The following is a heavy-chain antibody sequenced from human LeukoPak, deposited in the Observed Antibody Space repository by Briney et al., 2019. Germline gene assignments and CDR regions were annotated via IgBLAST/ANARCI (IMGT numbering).Heavy chain of an antibody. J-gene: IGHJ4*02. D-gene: IGHD3-16*02. Sequence: GGSLRLSCAASGFTFSNAWMRWVRQAPGKGLEWVGLIKSKTDGGTTYYADSVKGRFTISRDNSKNTLYLQMNSLRAEDTAVYYCAKGYVWGSYRYTPALGYWGQGTLVTVSS. V-gene: IGHV3-15*01. CDR1: GFTFSNAW. CDR2: IKSKTDGGTT. CDR3: AKGYVWGSYRYTPALGY.